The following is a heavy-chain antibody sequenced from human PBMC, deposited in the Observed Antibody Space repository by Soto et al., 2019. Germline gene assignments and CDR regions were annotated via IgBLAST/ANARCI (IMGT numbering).Heavy chain of an antibody. CDR2: ISYDGTNT. CDR1: EFTFSTYP. J-gene: IGHJ4*02. V-gene: IGHV3-30-3*01. Sequence: QVLLVESGGGVVQPGRSLRLSCAASEFTFSTYPMHWVRQAPGKGLEWVAVISYDGTNTYYADSVKGRFTISRDSDKNTLSLQMNSLRGDDTAVYYCARGASDFWNAYPEIHFFDYCGQGAPVFVSS. CDR3: ARGASDFWNAYPEIHFFDY. D-gene: IGHD3-3*01.